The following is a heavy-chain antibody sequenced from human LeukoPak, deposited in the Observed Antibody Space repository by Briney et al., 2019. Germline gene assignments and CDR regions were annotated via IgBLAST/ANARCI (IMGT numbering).Heavy chain of an antibody. J-gene: IGHJ4*02. CDR3: ARGLGGR. CDR2: INHSGST. Sequence: PSETLSLTCAVYGVSFSGYYWSWIRQPPGKGLEWIGEINHSGSTNYNPSLKSRVTISVDTSKNQFSLKLSSVTAADTAVYYCARGLGGRWGQGTLVTVSS. V-gene: IGHV4-34*01. CDR1: GVSFSGYY.